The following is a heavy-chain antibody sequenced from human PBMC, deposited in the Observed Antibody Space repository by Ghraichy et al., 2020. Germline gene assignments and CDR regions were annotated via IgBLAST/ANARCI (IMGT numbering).Heavy chain of an antibody. J-gene: IGHJ4*02. Sequence: GSLRLSCSSSGFTFSDFAMSWVRQAPGKGLEWVSTITNSGDGTYYADSVKGRFTISRDNSKNTLYLQMHSLRGEDTAVYFCAARVTPNYWGQGTLVTVSS. CDR1: GFTFSDFA. D-gene: IGHD4-23*01. CDR3: AARVTPNY. CDR2: ITNSGDGT. V-gene: IGHV3-23*01.